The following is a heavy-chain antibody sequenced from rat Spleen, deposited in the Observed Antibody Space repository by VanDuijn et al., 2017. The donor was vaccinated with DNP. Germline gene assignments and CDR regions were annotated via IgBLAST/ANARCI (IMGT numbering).Heavy chain of an antibody. J-gene: IGHJ2*01. CDR1: GFSFSNYG. V-gene: IGHV5-29*01. CDR2: INYDGNST. D-gene: IGHD1-4*01. CDR3: ARGRGGYTYDVMDA. Sequence: EVQLVESGGGLVQPGRSLKLSCAASGFSFSNYGMAWVRQAPRKGLEWVATINYDGNSTHYRDSVKGRFTISRDNAKSTLYLQVNSLRSDDTATYYCARGRGGYTYDVMDAWGQGVMVTVSS.